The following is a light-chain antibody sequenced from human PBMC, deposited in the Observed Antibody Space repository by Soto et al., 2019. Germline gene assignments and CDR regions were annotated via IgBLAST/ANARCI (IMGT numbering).Light chain of an antibody. CDR1: QGISNL. J-gene: IGKJ3*01. Sequence: IRMTQSPSSLSASTGDRITISCRASQGISNLLAWYQQKPGKAPKLLIYGASTLQSGVPSRISGSGSGTDFTLTISSLQPEDVATYYCQKYSSAPFTFGPGTKVDIK. CDR3: QKYSSAPFT. V-gene: IGKV1-27*01. CDR2: GAS.